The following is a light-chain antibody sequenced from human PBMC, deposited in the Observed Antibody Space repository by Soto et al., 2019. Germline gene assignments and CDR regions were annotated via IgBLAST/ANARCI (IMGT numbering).Light chain of an antibody. CDR1: TPNIGSNY. Sequence: QSVLTQQPSASGTPGQRVIIACSGKTPNIGSNYVYWYRHLPGTAPQLLIYRNNQRPSGVPDRFSGSKSRTSASLAISGLRSEDEADYYCASWDDSLSGRVFGGGTKVTVL. V-gene: IGLV1-47*01. J-gene: IGLJ3*02. CDR3: ASWDDSLSGRV. CDR2: RNN.